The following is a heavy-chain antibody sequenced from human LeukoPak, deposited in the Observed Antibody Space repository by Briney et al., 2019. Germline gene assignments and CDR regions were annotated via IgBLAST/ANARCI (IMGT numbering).Heavy chain of an antibody. J-gene: IGHJ4*02. CDR1: GYTFSSYW. D-gene: IGHD6-13*01. Sequence: GASLKISCQASGYTFSSYWIAWVRPMPGKGLECMGLIYPLDSDVRYSPALQGQVTISADKSTSTAYLQWSSLKASDTAMYYCARARRSSTPEVGDVFKTWYFFEYWGQGALVTVSS. CDR2: IYPLDSDV. CDR3: ARARRSSTPEVGDVFKTWYFFEY. V-gene: IGHV5-51*01.